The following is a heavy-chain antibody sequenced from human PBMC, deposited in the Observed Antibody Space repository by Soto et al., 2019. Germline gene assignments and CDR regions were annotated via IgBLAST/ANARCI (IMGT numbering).Heavy chain of an antibody. D-gene: IGHD5-18*01. CDR1: GFTFSSYA. CDR2: ISGSAGST. V-gene: IGHV3-23*01. Sequence: PGGSLRLSCAASGFTFSSYAMSLVRQAPGKGLECVSAISGSAGSTYYADSVKGRFTISRDNSKNTLYLQMNSLRAQDTAVYYCAKEEGYSYGYDDAFDIWGQGTMVTVSS. CDR3: AKEEGYSYGYDDAFDI. J-gene: IGHJ3*02.